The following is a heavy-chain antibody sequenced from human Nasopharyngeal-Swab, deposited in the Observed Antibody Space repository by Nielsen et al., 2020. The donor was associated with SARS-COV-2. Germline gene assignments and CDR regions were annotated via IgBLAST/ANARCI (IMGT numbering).Heavy chain of an antibody. J-gene: IGHJ6*02. CDR2: IKQDGSEK. D-gene: IGHD3-9*01. V-gene: IGHV3-7*01. Sequence: WSRKRPGKGLEWVANIKQDGSEKYYVDSVKGRFTISRDNAKNSLYLQMNGLRAEDTAVYYCARVSRYYDILTGYYAEDGMDVWGQGTTVTVSS. CDR3: ARVSRYYDILTGYYAEDGMDV.